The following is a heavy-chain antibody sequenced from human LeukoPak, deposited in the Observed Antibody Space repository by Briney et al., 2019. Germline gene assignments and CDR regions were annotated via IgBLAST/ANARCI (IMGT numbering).Heavy chain of an antibody. CDR2: ISDTGGST. V-gene: IGHV3-23*01. J-gene: IGHJ4*02. CDR1: GFTFSTYA. Sequence: GGSLRLSCAASGFTFSTYAMSWVRQAPGKGLQWVSAISDTGGSTYYADSVKGRFTISRDNSKNTLYLQMNSLRAEDTAVYYCAKGPIGDHCWGQGTLVTVSS. D-gene: IGHD1-26*01. CDR3: AKGPIGDHC.